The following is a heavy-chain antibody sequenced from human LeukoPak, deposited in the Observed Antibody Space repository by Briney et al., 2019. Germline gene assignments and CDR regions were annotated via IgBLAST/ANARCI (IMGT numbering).Heavy chain of an antibody. Sequence: GESLKISCKGSGYSFTSYWIGWVRQMPGKGLEWMGIIYPGDSDTRYSPSFQGQVTISADKSISTAYLQWSSLKASDTAMYYCARLEDYVWGGYRSPDYWGQGTLVTVSS. CDR3: ARLEDYVWGGYRSPDY. CDR1: GYSFTSYW. J-gene: IGHJ4*02. CDR2: IYPGDSDT. V-gene: IGHV5-51*01. D-gene: IGHD3-16*02.